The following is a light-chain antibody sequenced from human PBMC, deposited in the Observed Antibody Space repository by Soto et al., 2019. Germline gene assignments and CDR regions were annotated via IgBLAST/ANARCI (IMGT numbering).Light chain of an antibody. Sequence: DIEMTQSPYSLSASEGDRVTITCRASQSISSYLNWYQQKPGKAPKLLIYAASSLQSGVPSRFSGSGSGTDFTLTISSLQPEDFATYSCLQHYCYPWTFCHGT. CDR2: AAS. CDR1: QSISSY. J-gene: IGKJ1*01. CDR3: LQHYCYPWT. V-gene: IGKV1-39*01.